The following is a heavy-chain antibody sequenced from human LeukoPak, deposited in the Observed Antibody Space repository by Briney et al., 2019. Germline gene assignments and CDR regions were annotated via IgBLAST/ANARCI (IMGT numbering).Heavy chain of an antibody. Sequence: PSETLSLTCTVSGGSISSIIYYWGWIRQPPGRGLEWIGSIYYSGSTYYNPSLKSRVTISVDTSKNQFSLKLSSVTAADTAVYYCARQNPYYSDTTGPYWGQGTLVTVSS. CDR2: IYYSGST. J-gene: IGHJ4*02. CDR3: ARQNPYYSDTTGPY. V-gene: IGHV4-39*01. CDR1: GGSISSIIYY. D-gene: IGHD3-22*01.